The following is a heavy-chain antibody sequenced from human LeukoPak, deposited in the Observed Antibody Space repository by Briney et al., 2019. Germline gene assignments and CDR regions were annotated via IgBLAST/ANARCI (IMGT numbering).Heavy chain of an antibody. J-gene: IGHJ4*02. CDR1: GFTFSNCW. Sequence: PGGSLRLSCAASGFTFSNCWMDWVRQSPGKGLEWVANIKEDGSDKYYVDSVKGRFTISGDNAKNSLYLQMNSLRAEDTAVYYCARNSGWFRFDYWGQGTLVTVSS. D-gene: IGHD6-19*01. CDR2: IKEDGSDK. CDR3: ARNSGWFRFDY. V-gene: IGHV3-7*03.